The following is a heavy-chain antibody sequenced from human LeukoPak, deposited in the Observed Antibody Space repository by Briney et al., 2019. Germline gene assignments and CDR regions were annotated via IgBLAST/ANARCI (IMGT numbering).Heavy chain of an antibody. Sequence: TSETLSLTCTVSGGSISSYYWSWIRQPPGKGLEWIGEINHSGSTNYNPSLKSRVTISVDTSKNQFSLKLSSVTAADTAVYYCARGGIYSLYYYDSSGYYRGYYFDYWGQGTLVTVSS. D-gene: IGHD3-22*01. V-gene: IGHV4-34*01. CDR3: ARGGIYSLYYYDSSGYYRGYYFDY. CDR2: INHSGST. J-gene: IGHJ4*02. CDR1: GGSISSYY.